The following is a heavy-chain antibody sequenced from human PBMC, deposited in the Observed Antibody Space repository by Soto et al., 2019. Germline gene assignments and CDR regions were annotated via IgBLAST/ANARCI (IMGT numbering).Heavy chain of an antibody. J-gene: IGHJ5*02. D-gene: IGHD3-10*01. V-gene: IGHV3-21*01. CDR1: GFTFSSYS. CDR2: ISSSSSYI. CDR3: ARDRGNVPHPSSWFDP. Sequence: PGGSLRLSCAASGFTFSSYSMNWVRQAPGKGLEWVSSISSSSSYIYYADSVKGRFTISRDNAKNSLYLQMNSLRAEDTAVYYCARDRGNVPHPSSWFDPWGQGTLVTVSS.